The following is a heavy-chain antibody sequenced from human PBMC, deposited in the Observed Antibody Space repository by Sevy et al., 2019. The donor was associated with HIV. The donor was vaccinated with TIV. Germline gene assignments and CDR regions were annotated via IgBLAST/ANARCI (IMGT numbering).Heavy chain of an antibody. CDR1: GFIFSNYW. V-gene: IGHV3-7*01. J-gene: IGHJ4*02. Sequence: GGSLRLSCAASGFIFSNYWMTWVRQAPGKGLEWVATIKQDGSEKYYVDSVKGRFTISRDNDKNSVYLQMSSLRVEDTALYYCARDYSWGQGTLVTVSS. CDR2: IKQDGSEK. CDR3: ARDYS.